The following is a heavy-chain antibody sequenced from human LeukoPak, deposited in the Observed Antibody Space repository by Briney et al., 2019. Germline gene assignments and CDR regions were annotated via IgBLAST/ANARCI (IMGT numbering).Heavy chain of an antibody. CDR1: GFTFSSYG. Sequence: GGSLRLSCAASGFTFSSYGMHWVRQAPGKGLEWVSSISSSSSYIYYADSVKGRFTISRDNAKSTLYLQMNSLRAEDTAVYYCAKDYAWHYYGSGSYYNYWGQGTLVTVSS. CDR3: AKDYAWHYYGSGSYYNY. CDR2: ISSSSSYI. J-gene: IGHJ4*02. D-gene: IGHD3-10*01. V-gene: IGHV3-21*01.